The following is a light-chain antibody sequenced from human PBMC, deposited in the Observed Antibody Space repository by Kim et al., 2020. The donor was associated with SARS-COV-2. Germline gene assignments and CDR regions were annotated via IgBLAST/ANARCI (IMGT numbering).Light chain of an antibody. CDR2: GNS. Sequence: GQRVTISCTGSSSNIGAGYVVHWYQQLPGTAPKLLIYGNSNRPSGVPDRFSGSKSGTSASLAITGLQAEDEADYYCQSYDSSLSALFGGGTQLTVL. CDR3: QSYDSSLSAL. V-gene: IGLV1-40*01. J-gene: IGLJ2*01. CDR1: SSNIGAGYV.